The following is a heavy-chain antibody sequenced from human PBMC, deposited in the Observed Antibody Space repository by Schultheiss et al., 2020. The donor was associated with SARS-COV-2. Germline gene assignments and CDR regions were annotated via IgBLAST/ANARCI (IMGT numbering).Heavy chain of an antibody. CDR1: GFTFSTYA. CDR3: AKDTSRGYYYGPTFDY. V-gene: IGHV3-23*01. D-gene: IGHD3-22*01. J-gene: IGHJ4*02. CDR2: VSGSGRST. Sequence: GGSLRLSCTASGFTFSTYAMSWVRQAPGKGLEWVSAVSGSGRSTYYADSVKGRFTISRDSSKNTLYLQMNSLRAEDTATYHCAKDTSRGYYYGPTFDYWGQGTLVTVSS.